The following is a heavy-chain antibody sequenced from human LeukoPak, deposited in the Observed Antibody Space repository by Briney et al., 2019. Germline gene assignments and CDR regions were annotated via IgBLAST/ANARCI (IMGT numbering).Heavy chain of an antibody. J-gene: IGHJ5*02. D-gene: IGHD3-10*01. V-gene: IGHV1-18*01. CDR2: ISAYNGNT. CDR1: GYTFTSYG. Sequence: GASVKVSCKASGYTFTSYGISWVRQAPGQGLEWMGWISAYNGNTNYAQKLQGRVTMTTDTSTSTAYMELRSLRSDDTAVYYCARVLPRITMVRGLSFRSLDWFDPWGQGTLVTVSS. CDR3: ARVLPRITMVRGLSFRSLDWFDP.